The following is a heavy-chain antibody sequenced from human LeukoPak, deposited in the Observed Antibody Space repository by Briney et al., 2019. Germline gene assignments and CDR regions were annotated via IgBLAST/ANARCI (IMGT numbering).Heavy chain of an antibody. CDR2: LSGSGGST. J-gene: IGHJ6*03. Sequence: PGRSLRLSCAASGFTFSSYAMHWVRQAPGKGLEWVSALSGSGGSTYYADSVKGRFTISRDNSKNTLYLQMNSLRAEDTAVYYCAKTKLPCEIYYYYYMDVWGKGTTVTVSS. CDR3: AKTKLPCEIYYYYYMDV. D-gene: IGHD2-15*01. CDR1: GFTFSSYA. V-gene: IGHV3-23*01.